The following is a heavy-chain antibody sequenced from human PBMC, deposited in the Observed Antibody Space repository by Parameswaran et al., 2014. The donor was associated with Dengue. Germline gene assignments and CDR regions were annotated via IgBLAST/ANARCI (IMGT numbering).Heavy chain of an antibody. D-gene: IGHD3-10*01. V-gene: IGHV4-34*01. CDR2: INHSGST. Sequence: PGKGLEWIGEINHSGSTNYNPSLKSRVTISVDTSKNQFSLKLSSVTAADTAVYYCARPDGSGSYYNYYYGMDVWGQGTTVTVSS. CDR3: ARPDGSGSYYNYYYGMDV. J-gene: IGHJ6*02.